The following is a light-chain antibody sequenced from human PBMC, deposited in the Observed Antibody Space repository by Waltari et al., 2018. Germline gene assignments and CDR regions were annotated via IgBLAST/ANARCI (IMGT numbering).Light chain of an antibody. CDR1: RRVSRT. Sequence: PGERAPHACRGSRRVSRTLAWYQQKPGQAPKLLIYGASIRATGIPDRFTGSGSGTDFSLTISSLEPEDFAIYFCQHYVRLPATFGQGTKVEIK. CDR2: GAS. V-gene: IGKV3-20*01. J-gene: IGKJ1*01. CDR3: QHYVRLPAT.